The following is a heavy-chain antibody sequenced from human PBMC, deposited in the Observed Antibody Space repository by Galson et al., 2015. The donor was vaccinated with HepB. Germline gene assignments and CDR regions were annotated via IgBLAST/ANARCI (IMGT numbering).Heavy chain of an antibody. CDR1: GGTFSSYA. V-gene: IGHV1-69*01. Sequence: SCKASGGTFSSYAISWVRQAPGQGLEWMGGIIPIFGTANYAQKFQGRVTITADESTSTAYMELSSLRSEDTAVYYCARGGRNYYYYYMDVWGKGTTVTVSS. CDR3: ARGGRNYYYYYMDV. CDR2: IIPIFGTA. J-gene: IGHJ6*03.